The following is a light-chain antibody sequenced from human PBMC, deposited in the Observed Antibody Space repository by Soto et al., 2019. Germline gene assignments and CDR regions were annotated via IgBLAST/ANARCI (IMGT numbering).Light chain of an antibody. J-gene: IGKJ3*01. V-gene: IGKV1-33*01. CDR2: DAS. Sequence: DIQMTQSPSSLSASVGDRVTITCQASQDISNYLHWYQQKPGKAPKLLIYDASNLETGVPSRFSGSGSGTDVTFTISTLQPEDIATYYCQQYDNLPLTFGPGTKVHIK. CDR1: QDISNY. CDR3: QQYDNLPLT.